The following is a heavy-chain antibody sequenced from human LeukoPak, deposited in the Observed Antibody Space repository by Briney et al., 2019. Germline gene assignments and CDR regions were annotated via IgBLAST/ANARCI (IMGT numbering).Heavy chain of an antibody. CDR3: ASRYCSSTSCYDPPRFDY. V-gene: IGHV4-38-2*02. CDR1: GYSISSGYY. J-gene: IGHJ4*02. D-gene: IGHD2-2*01. CDR2: IYHSGST. Sequence: SETLSLTCTVSGYSISSGYYWGWIRQPPGKGLEWIGSIYHSGSTYYNPSLESRVTISVDTSKNQFSLKLSSVTAADAAVYYCASRYCSSTSCYDPPRFDYWGQGTLVTVSS.